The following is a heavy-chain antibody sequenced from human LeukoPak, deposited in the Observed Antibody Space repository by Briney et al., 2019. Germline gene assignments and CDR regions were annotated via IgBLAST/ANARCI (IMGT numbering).Heavy chain of an antibody. CDR3: ARTIRGY. Sequence: QTGGSLRLSCAASGFTFSNYWMSWVRQAPGNGLEWVANIKEDGSEKYYVDSVKGRFTISRDNAKNSLYLQMNSLRAEDTAVYYCARTIRGYWGQGTLVTVSS. V-gene: IGHV3-7*01. CDR1: GFTFSNYW. D-gene: IGHD3-10*01. CDR2: IKEDGSEK. J-gene: IGHJ4*02.